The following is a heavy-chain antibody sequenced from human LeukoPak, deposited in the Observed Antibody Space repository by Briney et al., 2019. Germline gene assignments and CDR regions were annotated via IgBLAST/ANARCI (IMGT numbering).Heavy chain of an antibody. V-gene: IGHV3-48*02. D-gene: IGHD2-15*01. CDR2: ISSSGSTT. CDR3: TTDAPCSGRSCYPLSDRYQRFHY. Sequence: GGSLRLSCAASGFTFSSYTMNWVRQAPGKGLEWISYISSSGSTTYYADSVKGRFTISRDSAKNSLYLQMNSLRYEDTAVYYCTTDAPCSGRSCYPLSDRYQRFHYWGQGTLVTVSS. CDR1: GFTFSSYT. J-gene: IGHJ4*02.